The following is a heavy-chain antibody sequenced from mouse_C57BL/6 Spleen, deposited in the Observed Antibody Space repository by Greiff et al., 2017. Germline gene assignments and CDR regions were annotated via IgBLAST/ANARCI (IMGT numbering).Heavy chain of an antibody. Sequence: QVQLKQPGAELVKPGASVKLSCKASGYTFTSYWMHWVKQRPGQGLEWIGMIHPNSGSTNYNEKFKSKATLTVDKSSSTAYMQLSSLTSEDSAVYYCAKDDGYLRYYYAMDYWGQGTSVTVSS. D-gene: IGHD2-3*01. V-gene: IGHV1-64*01. CDR1: GYTFTSYW. J-gene: IGHJ4*01. CDR2: IHPNSGST. CDR3: AKDDGYLRYYYAMDY.